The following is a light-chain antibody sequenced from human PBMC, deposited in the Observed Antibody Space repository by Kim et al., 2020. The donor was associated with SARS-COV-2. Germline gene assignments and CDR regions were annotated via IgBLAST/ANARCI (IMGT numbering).Light chain of an antibody. CDR1: QSISSW. CDR2: KAS. Sequence: STSVEDRVNITCQARQSISSWLAWYQQKPGKAPKLLIYKASSLESGVPSTFSGSGSGTEFTLTISSLQPDDFATYYCQQYNSYSGTFGQGTKLEI. CDR3: QQYNSYSGT. V-gene: IGKV1-5*03. J-gene: IGKJ2*01.